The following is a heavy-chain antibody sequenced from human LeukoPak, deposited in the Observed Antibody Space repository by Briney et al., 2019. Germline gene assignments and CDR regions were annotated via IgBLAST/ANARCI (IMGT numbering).Heavy chain of an antibody. D-gene: IGHD6-19*01. Sequence: SETLSLTCTVSGGSISSYYWSWIRQPPGKGLEWIGNIYYTGSTNYNPSLKSRVTISVDTSKNQFSLKLSSVTAADTAVYYCARAFSSGWYPYSIGGLWFDYCGQGTLVTVSS. CDR2: IYYTGST. V-gene: IGHV4-59*01. J-gene: IGHJ4*02. CDR3: ARAFSSGWYPYSIGGLWFDY. CDR1: GGSISSYY.